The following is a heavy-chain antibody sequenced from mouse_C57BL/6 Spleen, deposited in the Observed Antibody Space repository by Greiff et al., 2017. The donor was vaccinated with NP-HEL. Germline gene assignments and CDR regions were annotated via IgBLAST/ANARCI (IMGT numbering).Heavy chain of an antibody. CDR3: AREGYFDY. Sequence: EVKLVESGPGLVKPSQSLSLTCSVTGYSITSGYYWNWIRQFPGNKLEWMGYISYDGSNNYNPSLKNRISITRDTSKNQFFLKLNSVTTEDTATYYCAREGYFDYWGQGTTLTVSS. J-gene: IGHJ2*01. CDR2: ISYDGSN. V-gene: IGHV3-6*01. CDR1: GYSITSGYY.